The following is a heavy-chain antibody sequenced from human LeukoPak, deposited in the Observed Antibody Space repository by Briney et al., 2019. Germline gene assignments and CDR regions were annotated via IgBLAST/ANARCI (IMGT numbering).Heavy chain of an antibody. CDR2: IYTSGST. CDR1: GGSFSGYY. V-gene: IGHV4-59*10. Sequence: SETLSLTCAVYGGSFSGYYWSWIRQPAGKGLEWIGRIYTSGSTNYNPSLKSRVTMSVDTSKNQFSLKLSSVTAADTAVYYCARVLSRVGWFDPWGQGTLVTVSS. CDR3: ARVLSRVGWFDP. D-gene: IGHD2-15*01. J-gene: IGHJ5*02.